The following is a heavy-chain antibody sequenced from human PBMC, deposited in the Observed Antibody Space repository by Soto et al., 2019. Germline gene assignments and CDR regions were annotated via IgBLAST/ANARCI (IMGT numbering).Heavy chain of an antibody. CDR1: GGSISSSSYY. Sequence: PSETLSLTCTVSGGSISSSSYYWGWIRQPPGKGLEWIGSIYYSGSTYYNPSLKSRVTISVDTSKNQFSLKLSSVTAADTAVYYCARHPKMGYSYGPGAFDIWGQGTMVTVSS. D-gene: IGHD5-18*01. CDR3: ARHPKMGYSYGPGAFDI. J-gene: IGHJ3*02. V-gene: IGHV4-39*01. CDR2: IYYSGST.